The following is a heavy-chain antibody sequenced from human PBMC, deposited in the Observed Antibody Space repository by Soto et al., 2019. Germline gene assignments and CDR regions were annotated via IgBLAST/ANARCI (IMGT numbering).Heavy chain of an antibody. D-gene: IGHD4-17*01. CDR1: EDTFSIYT. Sequence: SVKVSCKTSEDTFSIYTLSWVRQAPGQGLVWMGRVLPFLDVTTYSQRFQGRVTITADRSTTTAYMELSSLTFEDTAVYYCARSDGPLGDYWGQGTLVTVSS. J-gene: IGHJ4*02. CDR2: VLPFLDVT. CDR3: ARSDGPLGDY. V-gene: IGHV1-69*02.